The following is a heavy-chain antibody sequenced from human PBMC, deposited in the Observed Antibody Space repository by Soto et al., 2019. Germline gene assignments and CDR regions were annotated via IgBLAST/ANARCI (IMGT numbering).Heavy chain of an antibody. Sequence: EVQLVESGGGLVQPGGSLRLSCAASGFTFSSYWMHWVRQAPGKGLVWVSRINSDGSSTSYADSVKGRFTISRDNAKNGLYLRLSSLGAEDTAVYYCARWWGYDFLADHPVYYYGMDVWGQGTTVTVSS. CDR2: INSDGSST. D-gene: IGHD3-9*01. CDR1: GFTFSSYW. CDR3: ARWWGYDFLADHPVYYYGMDV. V-gene: IGHV3-74*01. J-gene: IGHJ6*02.